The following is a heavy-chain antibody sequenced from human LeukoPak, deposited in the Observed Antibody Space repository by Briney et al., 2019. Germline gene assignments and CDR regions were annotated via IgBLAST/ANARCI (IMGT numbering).Heavy chain of an antibody. CDR3: ARRGNSGSYYYFDY. Sequence: SETLSLTCTVSGGSISSSTYYWGWIRRSPGKGLEWIANIYYSGSTYYNPSLKSRVTISVDTSKNQFSLKLSSVTAADTAVYYCARRGNSGSYYYFDYLGQGTLVTVSS. V-gene: IGHV4-39*01. D-gene: IGHD1-26*01. CDR1: GGSISSSTYY. J-gene: IGHJ4*02. CDR2: IYYSGST.